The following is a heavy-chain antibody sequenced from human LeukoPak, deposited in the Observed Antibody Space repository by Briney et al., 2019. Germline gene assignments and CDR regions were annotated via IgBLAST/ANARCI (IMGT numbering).Heavy chain of an antibody. CDR2: ISGDGGST. V-gene: IGHV3-43*02. CDR3: AKDREDYGGNSALFDY. Sequence: PGGSLRLSCAASGFTFDDYAMHWVRQAPGKGLEWVSLISGDGGSTYYADSVKGRFTISRDNSKNSLYLQVNSLRTEDTALYYCAKDREDYGGNSALFDYWGQGTLVTVSS. J-gene: IGHJ4*02. CDR1: GFTFDDYA. D-gene: IGHD4-23*01.